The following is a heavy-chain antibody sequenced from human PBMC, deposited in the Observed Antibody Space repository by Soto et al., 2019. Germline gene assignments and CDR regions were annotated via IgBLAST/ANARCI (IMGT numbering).Heavy chain of an antibody. CDR2: IYHSGST. CDR3: ARSYGDYVHFDY. Sequence: SETLSLTCAVSGGSISSGGYSWSWIRQPPGKGLEWIGYIYHSGSTYYNPSLKSRVTISVDRSKNQFSLKLSSVTAADTAVYYCARSYGDYVHFDYWGQGSLVTVSS. V-gene: IGHV4-30-2*01. D-gene: IGHD4-17*01. J-gene: IGHJ4*02. CDR1: GGSISSGGYS.